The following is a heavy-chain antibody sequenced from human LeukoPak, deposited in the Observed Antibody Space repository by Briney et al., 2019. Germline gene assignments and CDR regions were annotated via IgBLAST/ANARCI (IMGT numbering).Heavy chain of an antibody. J-gene: IGHJ4*02. Sequence: GASVKVSCKASGYTFTSYYMHWVRQAPGQGLEWMGIINPSGGSTSYAQKFQGRVTMTRDTSTSTVYMELSSLRSEDTAVYYCARGGYSGSYRGTYFDYWGQGTLVTVSS. CDR1: GYTFTSYY. CDR2: INPSGGST. V-gene: IGHV1-46*01. CDR3: ARGGYSGSYRGTYFDY. D-gene: IGHD1-26*01.